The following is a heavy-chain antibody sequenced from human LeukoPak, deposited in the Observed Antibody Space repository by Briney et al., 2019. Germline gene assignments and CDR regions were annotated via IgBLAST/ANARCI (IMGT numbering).Heavy chain of an antibody. V-gene: IGHV7-4-1*02. D-gene: IGHD3-16*02. J-gene: IGHJ4*02. CDR3: ARDPYDYVWGSYRPGPYYFDY. Sequence: ASVKLSCKASGYTFTSYAMNWVRQAPGQGPEWMGWINTNTGNPTYAQGFTGRFVFSLDTSVSTAYLQISSLKAEDTAVYYCARDPYDYVWGSYRPGPYYFDYWGQGTLVTVSS. CDR2: INTNTGNP. CDR1: GYTFTSYA.